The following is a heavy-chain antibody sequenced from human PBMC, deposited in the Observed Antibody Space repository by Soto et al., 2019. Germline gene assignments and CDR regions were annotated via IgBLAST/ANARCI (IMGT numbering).Heavy chain of an antibody. V-gene: IGHV3-74*01. CDR2: VNSDDSSA. J-gene: IGHJ4*02. CDR3: AREAPPAPGDY. CDR1: GFTLSSYW. Sequence: EVQLVESGGGLVKPGGSLRLSCAASGFTLSSYWMHWVRQAPGKGLVWVSRVNSDDSSAPYADSVKGRFTISRDNAKNTLYLQMNSLRAEDTAIYYCAREAPPAPGDYWGQGALVTVSS.